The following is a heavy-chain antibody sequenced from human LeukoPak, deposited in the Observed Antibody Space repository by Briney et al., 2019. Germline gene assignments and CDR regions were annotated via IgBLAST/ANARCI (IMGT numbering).Heavy chain of an antibody. CDR2: IHRSGST. J-gene: IGHJ6*03. Sequence: SETLSLTCAVSGGSISSSTWWSWVRQPPGKGLEWIGEIHRSGSTYYNPSLESRLTMSLDKSKNRFSLNLYSMAAADTAVYYCARTTEGGYTYDYFYYYYMDVWGKGTTVTISS. V-gene: IGHV4-4*02. CDR3: ARTTEGGYTYDYFYYYYMDV. D-gene: IGHD5-18*01. CDR1: GGSISSSTW.